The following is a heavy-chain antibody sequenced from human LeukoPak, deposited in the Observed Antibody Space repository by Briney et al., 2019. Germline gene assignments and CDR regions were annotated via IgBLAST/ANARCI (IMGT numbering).Heavy chain of an antibody. CDR3: ARGGYYDSSARR. J-gene: IGHJ3*01. D-gene: IGHD3-22*01. Sequence: PSETLSLTCTVSGGSISSGSYYWSWIRQPAGKGREWIGRIYTSGSTNYNPSLKSRVTISVDTSKNQFSLRLSSVTAADTAVYYCARGGYYDSSARRWGQGTMVTVSS. CDR1: GGSISSGSYY. CDR2: IYTSGST. V-gene: IGHV4-61*02.